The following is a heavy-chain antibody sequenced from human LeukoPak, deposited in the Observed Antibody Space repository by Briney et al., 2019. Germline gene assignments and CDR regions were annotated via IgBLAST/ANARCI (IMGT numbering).Heavy chain of an antibody. Sequence: PSETLSLTCTVSGGSISSYSWSWIRQPPGKGLEWIGYIYYSGSTNYNPSLKSRVTISVDTSKNQFSLKLSSVTAADTAVYYCARLYYDSRGYADYWGQGTLVTVSS. CDR2: IYYSGST. V-gene: IGHV4-59*01. CDR1: GGSISSYS. D-gene: IGHD3-22*01. CDR3: ARLYYDSRGYADY. J-gene: IGHJ4*02.